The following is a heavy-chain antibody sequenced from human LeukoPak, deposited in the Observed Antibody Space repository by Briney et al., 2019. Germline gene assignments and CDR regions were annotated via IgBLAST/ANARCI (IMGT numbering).Heavy chain of an antibody. CDR2: ISSSSSYI. V-gene: IGHV3-21*01. Sequence: GGSLRLSCAASGFTFSPYWIHWVRQAPGKGLEWVSSISSSSSYIYYADSVKGRFTISRDNAKNSLYLQMNSLRAEDTAVYYCARVVVPAAGGYYYMDVWGKGTTVTVSS. CDR1: GFTFSPYW. CDR3: ARVVVPAAGGYYYMDV. J-gene: IGHJ6*03. D-gene: IGHD2-2*01.